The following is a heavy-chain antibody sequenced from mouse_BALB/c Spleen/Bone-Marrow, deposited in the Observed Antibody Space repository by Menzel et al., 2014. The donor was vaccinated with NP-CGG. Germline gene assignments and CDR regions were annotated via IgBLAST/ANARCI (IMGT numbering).Heavy chain of an antibody. CDR2: IDTSDSYT. D-gene: IGHD2-4*01. V-gene: IGHV1-69*02. CDR1: GYTFTDYW. Sequence: VQLQQSGAELVTPGASVKMSCKASGYTFTDYWMHWVKQRPGQGLEWIGAIDTSDSYTSYNQKFKGKATLTVDESSSTAYMQLSSLTSEDSAVYYCARTGYDYCFDYWGQGTTLTVSS. CDR3: ARTGYDYCFDY. J-gene: IGHJ2*01.